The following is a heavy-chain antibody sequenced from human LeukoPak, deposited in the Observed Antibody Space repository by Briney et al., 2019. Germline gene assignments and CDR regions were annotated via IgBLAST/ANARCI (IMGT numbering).Heavy chain of an antibody. CDR1: VGSISTYY. CDR3: ARKGQDYDSDY. CDR2: IDYSGSA. V-gene: IGHV4-59*06. D-gene: IGHD3-22*01. J-gene: IGHJ4*02. Sequence: SETLSLTCTVSVGSISTYYWSWMRQPPGKGLEWIGYIDYSGSAYYNPSLRSRVSISVDTSKNQFSLKLSSVTAADTAVYYCARKGQDYDSDYWGQGTLVTVSS.